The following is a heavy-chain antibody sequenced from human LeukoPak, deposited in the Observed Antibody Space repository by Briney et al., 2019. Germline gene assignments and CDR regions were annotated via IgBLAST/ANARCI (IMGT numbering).Heavy chain of an antibody. CDR1: GGSISSSSYY. Sequence: SETLSLTCTVSGGSISSSSYYWGWIRQPPGKGLEWIGSIYYSGSTYYNPSLKSRVTISVDTSKNQLSLKLSSVTAADTAVYYCARDHSGYSYGYFDYWGQGTLVTVSS. J-gene: IGHJ4*02. D-gene: IGHD5-18*01. CDR3: ARDHSGYSYGYFDY. V-gene: IGHV4-39*07. CDR2: IYYSGST.